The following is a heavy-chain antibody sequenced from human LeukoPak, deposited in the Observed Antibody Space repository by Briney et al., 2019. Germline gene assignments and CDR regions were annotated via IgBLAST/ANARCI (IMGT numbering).Heavy chain of an antibody. Sequence: PSETLSLTCTASGGSISSHYWSWIRQPPGKGLEWIGYIYYSGSTNYNPSLKSRVTISVDTSKNQFSLKLSSVTAADTAVYYCARDRYYYDSSGYFHYYYYYYMDVWGKGTTVTVSS. V-gene: IGHV4-59*11. CDR1: GGSISSHY. J-gene: IGHJ6*03. CDR3: ARDRYYYDSSGYFHYYYYYYMDV. D-gene: IGHD3-22*01. CDR2: IYYSGST.